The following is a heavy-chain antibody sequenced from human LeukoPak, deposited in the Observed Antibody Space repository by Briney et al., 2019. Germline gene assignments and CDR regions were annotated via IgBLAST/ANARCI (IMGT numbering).Heavy chain of an antibody. CDR1: GGTFSSYA. D-gene: IGHD1-1*01. CDR2: IIPIFGTA. V-gene: IGHV1-69*05. CDR3: ARDSTGTTGYYYYYYMDV. Sequence: GSSVKVSCKASGGTFSSYAISWVRQAPGQGLEWMGGIIPIFGTANYAQKFQGRVTITTDESTSTAYMELSSLRSEDTAVYYCARDSTGTTGYYYYYYMDVWGKGTTVTVSS. J-gene: IGHJ6*03.